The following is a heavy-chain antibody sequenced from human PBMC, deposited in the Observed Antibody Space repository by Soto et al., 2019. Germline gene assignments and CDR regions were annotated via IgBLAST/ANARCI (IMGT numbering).Heavy chain of an antibody. CDR2: ISYDGSDT. D-gene: IGHD6-19*01. CDR3: AKERSSGWSFDY. J-gene: IGHJ4*02. CDR1: EFTFSRHT. V-gene: IGHV3-30*04. Sequence: GGSLRLSCAASEFTFSRHTMHWVRQAPGKGLEWVASISYDGSDTYYADSVKGRFTISRDNSKNTLSVEMDSLRAEDTAVFYCAKERSSGWSFDYWGQGTLVTVSS.